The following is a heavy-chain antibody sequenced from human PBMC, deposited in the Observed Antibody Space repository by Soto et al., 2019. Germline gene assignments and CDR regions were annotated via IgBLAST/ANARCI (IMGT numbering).Heavy chain of an antibody. V-gene: IGHV1-18*01. J-gene: IGHJ4*02. CDR3: ARQPVVGTAFFDY. D-gene: IGHD6-19*01. CDR1: GYTFTSYG. CDR2: ISAYNGNT. Sequence: ASVKVSCKASGYTFTSYGISWVRQAPGQGLEWMGWISAYNGNTNYAQKLQGRVTTTTDTSTITAHMELRSLRSDDTAVYYCARQPVVGTAFFDYWGQGTLVTVSS.